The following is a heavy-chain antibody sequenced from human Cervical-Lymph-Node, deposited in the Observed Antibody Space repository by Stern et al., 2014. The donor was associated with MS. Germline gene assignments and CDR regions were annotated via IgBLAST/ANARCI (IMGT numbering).Heavy chain of an antibody. CDR3: ARDRDSTVTTFGGLDV. D-gene: IGHD4-11*01. CDR1: GGTFSSYP. CDR2: IIPIFGTA. Sequence: QVQLVQSGAEVKKPGSSVKVSCKASGGTFSSYPISWVRHAPGQGLEWMGGIIPIFGTANFAQKFQGRLTITADESTSTAYMELGSLRSEDTAVYYCARDRDSTVTTFGGLDVWGQGTPVTVSS. J-gene: IGHJ6*02. V-gene: IGHV1-69*01.